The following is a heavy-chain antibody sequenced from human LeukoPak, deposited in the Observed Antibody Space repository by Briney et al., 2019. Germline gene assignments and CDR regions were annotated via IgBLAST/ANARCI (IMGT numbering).Heavy chain of an antibody. CDR3: ARGKYFDWGIRAHYFDY. D-gene: IGHD3-9*01. J-gene: IGHJ4*02. Sequence: ASVKVSCKASGYTFSSYGISWVRQAPGQGLEGMGWISIYSGITIYIEDLQGRLTMTTDTSTNTAYMELRSLRSDDTAIYFCARGKYFDWGIRAHYFDYWGQGTLVTVSS. CDR2: ISIYSGIT. V-gene: IGHV1-18*01. CDR1: GYTFSSYG.